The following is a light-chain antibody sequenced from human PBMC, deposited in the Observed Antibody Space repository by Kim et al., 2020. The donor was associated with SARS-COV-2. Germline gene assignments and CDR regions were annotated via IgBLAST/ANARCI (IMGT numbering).Light chain of an antibody. CDR3: QVWDSASDHVI. V-gene: IGLV3-21*03. Sequence: APGKTARISCGGDNIGSKSVHWYQQRPGQAPVVVVHDDRDRPSGIPERFSGSNSGNTATLTITWVEDGDEADYYCQVWDSASDHVIFGGGTQLTVL. CDR2: DDR. CDR1: NIGSKS. J-gene: IGLJ2*01.